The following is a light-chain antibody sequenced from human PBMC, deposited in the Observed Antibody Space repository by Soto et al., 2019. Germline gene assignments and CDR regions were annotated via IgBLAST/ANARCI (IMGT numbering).Light chain of an antibody. CDR2: GAS. V-gene: IGKV3-20*01. J-gene: IGKJ2*01. CDR3: QQYCTSPYT. CDR1: QSVSSSY. Sequence: EIVLTQSPGTLSLSPGERATLSCRASQSVSSSYLAWYQQKAGQAPRLLLYGASSRATGIPDRFSGSGSGTDFTLTISRLEPEDLAVYYCQQYCTSPYTFGHGTKVEIK.